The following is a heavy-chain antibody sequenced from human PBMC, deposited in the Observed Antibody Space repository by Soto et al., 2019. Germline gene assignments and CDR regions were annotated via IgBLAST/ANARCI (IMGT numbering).Heavy chain of an antibody. CDR1: GGSFSGYY. CDR2: INHSGST. CDR3: ARGKVDCSSTSCSDAFDI. J-gene: IGHJ3*02. Sequence: QVQLQQWGAGLLKPSETLSLTCAVYGGSFSGYYWSWIRQPPGKGLEWIGEINHSGSTNYNPSLKSGVTISVDTSKNQFSLKRSSVTAADTDVYYCARGKVDCSSTSCSDAFDILGQGTMVTVSS. V-gene: IGHV4-34*01. D-gene: IGHD2-2*01.